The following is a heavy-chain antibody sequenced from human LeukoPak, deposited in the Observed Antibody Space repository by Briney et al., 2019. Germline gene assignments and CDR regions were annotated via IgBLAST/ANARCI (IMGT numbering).Heavy chain of an antibody. CDR1: GGTFTSYD. CDR2: VTPTTGNT. J-gene: IGHJ4*02. CDR3: ARGETQCMDY. V-gene: IGHV1-8*03. Sequence: GASVKVSCKASGGTFTSYDINWVRQAPGQGLEWMGWVTPTTGNTGYAQKFQGRVTITSDTSIGTTDLELSSLRSEDTAMYYCARGETQCMDYWGQGTLVTVSS. D-gene: IGHD2-8*01.